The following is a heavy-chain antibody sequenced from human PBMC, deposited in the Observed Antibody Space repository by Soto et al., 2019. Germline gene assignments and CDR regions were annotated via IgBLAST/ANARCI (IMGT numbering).Heavy chain of an antibody. Sequence: GALRLSCAASGFTFSSYGMHWVRQAPGKGLEWVAVIWYDGSNKCYADSVKGRFTISRDNSKNTLYLQMNSLRAEDTAVYYCARLGELWFGGPSYYYMHVSGKAPTVTVSS. CDR1: GFTFSSYG. D-gene: IGHD3-10*01. V-gene: IGHV3-33*01. J-gene: IGHJ6*03. CDR2: IWYDGSNK. CDR3: ARLGELWFGGPSYYYMHV.